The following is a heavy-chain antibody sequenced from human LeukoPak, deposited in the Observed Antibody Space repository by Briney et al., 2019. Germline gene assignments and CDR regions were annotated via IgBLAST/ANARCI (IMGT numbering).Heavy chain of an antibody. CDR2: ISYDGSNK. CDR1: GFTFSSYA. V-gene: IGHV3-30*04. CDR3: ARDRWELRYNNNFDY. Sequence: GSLRLSCAASGFTFSSYAMHRVRQAPGKGLEWVAVISYDGSNKYYADSVKGRFTISRDNSKNTLYLQMNSLRAEDTAVYYCARDRWELRYNNNFDYWGQGTLVTVSS. J-gene: IGHJ4*02. D-gene: IGHD1-26*01.